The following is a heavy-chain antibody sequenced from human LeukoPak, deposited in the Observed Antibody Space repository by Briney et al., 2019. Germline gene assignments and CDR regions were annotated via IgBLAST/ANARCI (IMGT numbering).Heavy chain of an antibody. J-gene: IGHJ6*03. Sequence: GASVKVSCKASGGTFSSYAISWVRQAPGQWLEWMGGIIPIFGTANYAQKFQGRVTITADESTSTAYMELSSLRSEDTAVYYCAFVVVPAAADLPYYYYYYMDVWGKGTTVTVSS. D-gene: IGHD2-2*01. CDR3: AFVVVPAAADLPYYYYYYMDV. CDR2: IIPIFGTA. CDR1: GGTFSSYA. V-gene: IGHV1-69*13.